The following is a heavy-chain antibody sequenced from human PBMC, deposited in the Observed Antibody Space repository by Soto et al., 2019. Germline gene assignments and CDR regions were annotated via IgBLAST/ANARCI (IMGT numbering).Heavy chain of an antibody. D-gene: IGHD5-12*01. Sequence: QVQLQESGPGLVKPSQTLSLTCTVSGGSISSGGYYWSWIRQHPGKGLEWIGYIYYSGSTYYNPSLKSRVTISEDTSKNQFSLKLSSVTAADTAVYYCAASCVACGGFNYYGMDVWGQGTTVTVSS. CDR1: GGSISSGGYY. J-gene: IGHJ6*02. CDR3: AASCVACGGFNYYGMDV. V-gene: IGHV4-31*03. CDR2: IYYSGST.